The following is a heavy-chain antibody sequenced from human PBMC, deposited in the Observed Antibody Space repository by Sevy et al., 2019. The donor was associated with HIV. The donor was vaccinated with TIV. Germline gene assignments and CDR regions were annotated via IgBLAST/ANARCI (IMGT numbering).Heavy chain of an antibody. Sequence: GGSLRLSCAASGFLFSRYGMNWVRQAPGKGLEWVSYITNSGSSMSYSDSVRGRFTISRDNAKNSLFLQMNSLRAEDTAIYYCARDLPPSATTVAHFDYWGQGTLVTVSS. CDR2: ITNSGSSM. CDR3: ARDLPPSATTVAHFDY. D-gene: IGHD4-17*01. CDR1: GFLFSRYG. J-gene: IGHJ4*02. V-gene: IGHV3-48*03.